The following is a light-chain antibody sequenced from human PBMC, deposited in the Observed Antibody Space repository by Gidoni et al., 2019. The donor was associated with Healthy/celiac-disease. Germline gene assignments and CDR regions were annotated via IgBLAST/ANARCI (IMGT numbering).Light chain of an antibody. CDR2: AAS. Sequence: AIRITQSPSSLAASTGDRVTITCRASQGISSYLAWYQPKPGKAPKRLIYAASTLQSAVPSRFSGSGSGTDFTLTISCLQSEDFATYYCQQYYRYPLTFGGGTKVEIK. V-gene: IGKV1-8*01. J-gene: IGKJ4*01. CDR1: QGISSY. CDR3: QQYYRYPLT.